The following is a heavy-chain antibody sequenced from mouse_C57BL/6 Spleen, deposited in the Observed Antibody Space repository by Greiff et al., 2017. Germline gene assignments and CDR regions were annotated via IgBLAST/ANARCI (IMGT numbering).Heavy chain of an antibody. D-gene: IGHD1-1*01. CDR2: ISYDGSN. Sequence: EVKLVESGPGLVKPSQSLSLTCSVTGYSITSGYYWNWIRQFPGNKLEWMGYISYDGSNNYNPSLKNRISITRDTSKNQFFLKLNSVTTEDTATYYCARNYYYGPYYYAMDYWGQGTSVTVSS. V-gene: IGHV3-6*01. J-gene: IGHJ4*01. CDR1: GYSITSGYY. CDR3: ARNYYYGPYYYAMDY.